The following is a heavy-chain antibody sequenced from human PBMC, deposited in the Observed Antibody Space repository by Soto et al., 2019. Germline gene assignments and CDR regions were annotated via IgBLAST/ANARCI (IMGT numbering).Heavy chain of an antibody. J-gene: IGHJ6*02. Sequence: QVQLQESGPGLVKPSETLSLTCTVSGGSISSYYWSWIRQPPGKGLEWIGYIYYSGSTNYNPSLMSRVTISVDTSKNQFSLKLSSVTAADTAVYYCARWLGELLPGMDVWGQGTTVTVSS. CDR1: GGSISSYY. V-gene: IGHV4-59*08. CDR2: IYYSGST. D-gene: IGHD3-10*01. CDR3: ARWLGELLPGMDV.